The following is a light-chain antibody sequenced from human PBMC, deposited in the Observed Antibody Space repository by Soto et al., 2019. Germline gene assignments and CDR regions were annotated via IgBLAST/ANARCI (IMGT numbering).Light chain of an antibody. CDR1: QDIKNY. J-gene: IGKJ1*01. CDR2: AAS. CDR3: QQGFSLPWT. Sequence: DIQVTQSPSSLSASVGDRVTITCRGSQDIKNYLNWYQRKPGTAPRLLIYAASNLHSGVPSTFSASGSGTDFALNISSLQADDFGTYYCQQGFSLPWTFGQGTKVDIX. V-gene: IGKV1-39*01.